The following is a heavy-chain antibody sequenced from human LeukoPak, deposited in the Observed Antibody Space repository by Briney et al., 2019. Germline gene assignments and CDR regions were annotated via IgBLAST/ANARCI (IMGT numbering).Heavy chain of an antibody. J-gene: IGHJ3*02. CDR3: AREIYYDSRGYYSHGLDI. V-gene: IGHV3-53*01. D-gene: IGHD3-22*01. CDR2: IYSPGTT. CDR1: DFTVSGNY. Sequence: GGSLRLSCAASDFTVSGNYMNWVRQAPGKGLEWVSVIYSPGTTYYADSVKGRFTISRDNSKNTLYLQMNSLRADDTAVYYCAREIYYDSRGYYSHGLDIWGQGTMVTVSS.